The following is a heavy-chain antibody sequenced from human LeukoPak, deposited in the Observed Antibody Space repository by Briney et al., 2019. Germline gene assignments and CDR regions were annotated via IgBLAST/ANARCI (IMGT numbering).Heavy chain of an antibody. D-gene: IGHD3-10*01. CDR3: TTDLVPTDFDY. CDR2: ISYDGSVE. V-gene: IGHV3-30*04. Sequence: GGSLRLSCAASGFTFSNYAMHWVRQAPGKGLEWVALISYDGSVEKSAASVKGRFTISRDNSKNTLYLQMNSLKPEDTAVYYCTTDLVPTDFDYWGQGTLVTVSS. J-gene: IGHJ4*02. CDR1: GFTFSNYA.